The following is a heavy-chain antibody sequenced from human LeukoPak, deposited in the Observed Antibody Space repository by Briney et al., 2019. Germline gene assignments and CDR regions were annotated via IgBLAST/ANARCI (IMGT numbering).Heavy chain of an antibody. D-gene: IGHD3-10*01. Sequence: SETLSLTCAVSGDSINGYFWAWIRQPAGKTLEWIGRIYTSGNTDYNPSLNSRVTISVDTSKNQFSLKLSSVTAADTAVYYCARHVFGGLDYWGQGTLVTVSS. J-gene: IGHJ4*02. CDR1: GDSINGYF. CDR2: IYTSGNT. V-gene: IGHV4-4*07. CDR3: ARHVFGGLDY.